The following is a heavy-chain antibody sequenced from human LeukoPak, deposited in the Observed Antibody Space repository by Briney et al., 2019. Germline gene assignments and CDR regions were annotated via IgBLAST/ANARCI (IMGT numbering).Heavy chain of an antibody. D-gene: IGHD1-26*01. V-gene: IGHV1-46*01. CDR3: ARDSSHLVGAKVEDY. CDR2: INPSGGST. CDR1: GYTFTSYY. J-gene: IGHJ4*02. Sequence: ASVKVSCKASGYTFTSYYMRWVRQAPGQGLEWMGIINPSGGSTSYAQKFQGRVTMTRDTSTSTVYMELSSLRSEDTAVYYCARDSSHLVGAKVEDYWGQGTLVTVSS.